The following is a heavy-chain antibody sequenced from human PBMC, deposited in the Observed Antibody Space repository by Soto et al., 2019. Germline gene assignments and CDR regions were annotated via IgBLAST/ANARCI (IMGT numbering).Heavy chain of an antibody. D-gene: IGHD5-18*01. CDR3: ARRFGAMVRADWFDP. CDR1: GGSFSGYY. Sequence: SETLSLTCAVYGGSFSGYYWSWIRQPPGKGLEWIGEINHSGSTNYNPSLKSRVTISVDKSKNQFSLKLSSVTAADTAVYYCARRFGAMVRADWFDPWGQGTLVTVSS. CDR2: INHSGST. J-gene: IGHJ5*02. V-gene: IGHV4-34*01.